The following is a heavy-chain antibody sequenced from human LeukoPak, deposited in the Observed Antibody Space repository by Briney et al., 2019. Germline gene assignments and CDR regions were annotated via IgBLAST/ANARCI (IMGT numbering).Heavy chain of an antibody. CDR1: GSTFSSYA. Sequence: AGGSLRLSCAASGSTFSSYAMSWVRQAPGKGLEWVSAISGSGGSTYYADSVKGRFTISRDNSKNTLYLQMNSLRAEDTAVYYCAKDSYSSGSYYNVDYFDYWGQGTLVTVSS. D-gene: IGHD3-10*01. CDR3: AKDSYSSGSYYNVDYFDY. CDR2: ISGSGGST. J-gene: IGHJ4*02. V-gene: IGHV3-23*01.